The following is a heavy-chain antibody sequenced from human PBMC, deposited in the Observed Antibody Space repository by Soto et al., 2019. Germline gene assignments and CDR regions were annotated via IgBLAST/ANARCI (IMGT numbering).Heavy chain of an antibody. CDR3: ATMVREYFDY. J-gene: IGHJ4*02. D-gene: IGHD3-10*01. Sequence: VKVSCKASGYTFTSSGISWVRQAPGKGLEWMGGFDPEDGETIYAQKFQGRVTMTEDTSTDTAYMELSSLRSEDTAVYYCATMVREYFDYWGQGTLVTVSS. V-gene: IGHV1-24*01. CDR2: FDPEDGET. CDR1: GYTFTSSG.